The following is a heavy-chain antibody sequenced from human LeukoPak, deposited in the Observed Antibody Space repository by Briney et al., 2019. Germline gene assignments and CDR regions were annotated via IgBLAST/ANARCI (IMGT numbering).Heavy chain of an antibody. CDR2: INAGNGNT. J-gene: IGHJ6*02. V-gene: IGHV1-3*01. CDR1: GYTFTSYA. D-gene: IGHD2-2*01. Sequence: ASVKVSCTASGYTFTSYAMHWVRQAPGQRLEWMGWINAGNGNTKYSQKFQGRVTITRDTSASTAYMELSSLRSEDTAVYYCARGRLVPAAIRLLFGMDVWGQGTTVTVSS. CDR3: ARGRLVPAAIRLLFGMDV.